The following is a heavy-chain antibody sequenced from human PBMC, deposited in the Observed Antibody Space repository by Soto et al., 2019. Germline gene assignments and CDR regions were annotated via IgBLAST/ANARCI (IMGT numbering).Heavy chain of an antibody. Sequence: GGSLRLSCAASGFTFSSYGMHWVRQAPGKGLEWVAVIWYDGSNKYYADSVKGRFTISRDNSKNTLYLQMNSLRAEDTAVYYCARDEDEVQQLGATYYYYYGMDVWGQGTTVTVSS. V-gene: IGHV3-33*01. CDR2: IWYDGSNK. D-gene: IGHD6-6*01. CDR1: GFTFSSYG. CDR3: ARDEDEVQQLGATYYYYYGMDV. J-gene: IGHJ6*02.